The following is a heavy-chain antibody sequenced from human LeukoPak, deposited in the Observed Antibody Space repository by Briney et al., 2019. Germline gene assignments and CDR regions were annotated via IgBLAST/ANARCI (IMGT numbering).Heavy chain of an antibody. J-gene: IGHJ4*02. Sequence: ASVTVSCKASGYTFSVYYIHWVRQAPGQGLEWVGWINPNSGGTNYAQKFQGRVTITRDTSITTSYMELSSLTSDDTAVYYCARASLASAGTMFWGQGTLVTVSS. CDR3: ARASLASAGTMF. CDR2: INPNSGGT. D-gene: IGHD6-13*01. V-gene: IGHV1-2*02. CDR1: GYTFSVYY.